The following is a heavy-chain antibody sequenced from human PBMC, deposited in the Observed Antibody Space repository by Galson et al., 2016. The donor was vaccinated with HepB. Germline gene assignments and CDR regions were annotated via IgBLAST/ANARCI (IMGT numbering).Heavy chain of an antibody. V-gene: IGHV3-9*01. Sequence: SLRLSCAASGSTYNDYAMHWVRQVPGKGLEWVAGIRGNSGSIGYADTARGRFSISRDNAKNALFLQVNSLRPEDTALYYCAKDLGDVTAAAGYWGQGTLVTVSS. CDR1: GSTYNDYA. CDR2: IRGNSGSI. D-gene: IGHD6-13*01. CDR3: AKDLGDVTAAAGY. J-gene: IGHJ4*02.